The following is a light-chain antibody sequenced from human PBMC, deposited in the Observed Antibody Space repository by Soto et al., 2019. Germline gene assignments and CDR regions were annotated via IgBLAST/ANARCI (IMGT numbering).Light chain of an antibody. J-gene: IGKJ4*01. CDR3: QQYHNWPPLT. V-gene: IGKV3-15*01. Sequence: DIVMTQSPATLSVSPGERATLSCRASQNIGRALAWYQQKPGQAPRLLIYDASTRATGIPARFSGSGSGTEFTLTISGLQSEDFAVYYCQQYHNWPPLTFGGGTKVDI. CDR1: QNIGRA. CDR2: DAS.